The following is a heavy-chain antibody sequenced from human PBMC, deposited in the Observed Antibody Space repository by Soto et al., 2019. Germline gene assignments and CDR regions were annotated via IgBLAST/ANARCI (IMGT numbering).Heavy chain of an antibody. CDR1: GFIVSSNH. D-gene: IGHD3-16*01. V-gene: IGHV3-66*01. CDR2: IYSGSGTT. J-gene: IGHJ5*02. CDR3: VTSGGFDH. Sequence: GGSLRLSCAASGFIVSSNHMSWVRQAPGKGLEWVSVIYSGSGTTYYADSVKGRFAISRDNSKNTLYLQMDSLRAEDTAVYYCVTSGGFDHWGQGTLVTVSS.